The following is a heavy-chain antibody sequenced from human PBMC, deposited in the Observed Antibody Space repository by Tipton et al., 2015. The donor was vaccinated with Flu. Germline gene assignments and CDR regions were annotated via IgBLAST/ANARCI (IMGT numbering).Heavy chain of an antibody. V-gene: IGHV4-34*01. D-gene: IGHD2-15*01. CDR3: ARGLGVVVAVAFDI. CDR2: INHSGST. Sequence: TLSLTCAVHGGSFSGYYWSWIRQPPGKGLEWIGEINHSGSTNYNPSLNSRVTISVDTSKNQFSLKLSSVTAADTAVYYCARGLGVVVAVAFDIWGQGTMVTVSS. CDR1: GGSFSGYY. J-gene: IGHJ3*02.